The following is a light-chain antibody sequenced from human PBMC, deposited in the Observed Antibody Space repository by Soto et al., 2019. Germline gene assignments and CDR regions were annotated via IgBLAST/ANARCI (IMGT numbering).Light chain of an antibody. CDR1: SSDVGGYNY. J-gene: IGLJ2*01. CDR2: DVS. CDR3: SSYTSSSTLVL. V-gene: IGLV2-14*01. Sequence: QSALTQPASVSGSPGQSITISCTGTSSDVGGYNYVSWYQQHPGKAPKLMIYDVSNRPSGVSNRFSGSKSGNTASLTISGLQAEDEADYSCSSYTSSSTLVLFGGGTQLTVL.